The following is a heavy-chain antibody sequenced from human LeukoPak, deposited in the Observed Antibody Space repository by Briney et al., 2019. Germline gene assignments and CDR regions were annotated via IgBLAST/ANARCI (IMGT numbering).Heavy chain of an antibody. CDR2: TYYRSKWYY. Sequence: LSQTLSLTCAISGDSVSSNSAAWNWIRQSPSRGLEWLGRTYYRSKWYYDFAVAVKSRISINPDTSKNQFSLQLSSVTPEDTAVYHCARDPVGGSTIFDYWGQGTLVTVSS. D-gene: IGHD1-26*01. J-gene: IGHJ4*02. V-gene: IGHV6-1*01. CDR1: GDSVSSNSAA. CDR3: ARDPVGGSTIFDY.